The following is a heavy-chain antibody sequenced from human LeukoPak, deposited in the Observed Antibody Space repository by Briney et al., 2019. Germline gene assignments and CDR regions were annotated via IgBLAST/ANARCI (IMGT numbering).Heavy chain of an antibody. CDR3: ARVGRALVYYYDSSGYYYFDY. J-gene: IGHJ4*02. Sequence: VAAVKVSCKASGYTFTSYGISWVRQAPGQGLEWMGWISAYNGNTNYAQKLQGRVTMTTDTSTSTAYMELRSLRSDDTAVYYCARVGRALVYYYDSSGYYYFDYWGQGTLVTVSS. V-gene: IGHV1-18*01. D-gene: IGHD3-22*01. CDR1: GYTFTSYG. CDR2: ISAYNGNT.